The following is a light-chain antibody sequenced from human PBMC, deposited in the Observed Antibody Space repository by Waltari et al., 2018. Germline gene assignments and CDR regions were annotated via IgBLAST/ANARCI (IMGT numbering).Light chain of an antibody. CDR2: EVN. CDR3: CSYVGSSTSVV. J-gene: IGLJ2*01. CDR1: SSDVGSYHL. Sequence: QSALTQPASVSGSPGQSITISCTGTSSDVGSYHLVSWYQQSPGKAPKLMIYEVNKRPSGVSNRFSGSKSGNTASLTISGLQAEDEADYYCCSYVGSSTSVVFGGGTKLTVL. V-gene: IGLV2-23*02.